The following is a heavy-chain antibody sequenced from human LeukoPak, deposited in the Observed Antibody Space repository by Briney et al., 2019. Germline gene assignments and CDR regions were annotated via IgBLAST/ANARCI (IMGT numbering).Heavy chain of an antibody. Sequence: PGGSLRLSCAASGFTFSSYWMSWVRQAPGKGLEWVANIKQDGSETYHVDSVKGRFTISRDNARNSLYLQMNSLRAEDTAVYYCASVDRAIVHYYGMDAWGQGTTVTVSS. D-gene: IGHD5-18*01. J-gene: IGHJ6*02. CDR3: ASVDRAIVHYYGMDA. V-gene: IGHV3-7*01. CDR2: IKQDGSET. CDR1: GFTFSSYW.